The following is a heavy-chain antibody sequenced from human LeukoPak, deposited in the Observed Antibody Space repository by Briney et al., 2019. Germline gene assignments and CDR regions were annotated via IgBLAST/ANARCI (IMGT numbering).Heavy chain of an antibody. Sequence: AGGSLRLSCAASGFTFDDYAMHWVRHAPGKGLEWVSGISWNSGSIGYADSVKGRFTISRDNAKNSLYLQMSSLRAEDTALYYCAKDNYYDSSGGYYGMDVWGQGTTVTVSS. J-gene: IGHJ6*02. D-gene: IGHD3-22*01. CDR1: GFTFDDYA. V-gene: IGHV3-9*01. CDR3: AKDNYYDSSGGYYGMDV. CDR2: ISWNSGSI.